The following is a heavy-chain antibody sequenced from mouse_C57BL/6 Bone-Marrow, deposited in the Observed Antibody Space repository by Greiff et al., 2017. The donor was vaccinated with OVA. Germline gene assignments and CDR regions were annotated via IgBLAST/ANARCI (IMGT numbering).Heavy chain of an antibody. CDR3: ASAVFAY. Sequence: QVQLQQPGAELVKPGASVKLSCKASGYTFSRYWVQWVKQRPGQGLEWIGEIDPSDSYTNYNQKFKGKATLTVDTSSSTAYMQLSSLTSEDSAVYYCASAVFAYWGQGTLVTVSA. V-gene: IGHV1-50*01. CDR2: IDPSDSYT. CDR1: GYTFSRYW. J-gene: IGHJ3*01.